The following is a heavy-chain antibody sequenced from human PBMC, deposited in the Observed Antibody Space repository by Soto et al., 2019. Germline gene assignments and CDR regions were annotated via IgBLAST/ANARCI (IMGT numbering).Heavy chain of an antibody. CDR1: GFTFSSYS. V-gene: IGHV3-21*06. Sequence: PGGSLRLSCAASGFTFSSYSMNWVRQAPGKGLEWVSSISSSSSYIYYADSVRGRFTISRDNAKNSLYLQMNSLREEDTSVYYCATSITTYAFDVWGQGTLVTVSS. D-gene: IGHD4-4*01. CDR3: ATSITTYAFDV. J-gene: IGHJ3*01. CDR2: ISSSSSYI.